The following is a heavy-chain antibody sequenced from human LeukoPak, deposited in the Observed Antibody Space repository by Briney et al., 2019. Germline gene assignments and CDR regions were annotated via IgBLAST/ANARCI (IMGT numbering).Heavy chain of an antibody. D-gene: IGHD1-26*01. CDR3: ARDRVGATDYFDY. V-gene: IGHV3-30-3*01. Sequence: PGGSLRLSCAASGFTFSSYAMHWVRQAPGKGLEWVAVISYDGTNKYYADSVKGRFTISRDNSKNTLYLQMNSLRAEDTAVYYCARDRVGATDYFDYWGQGTLVTLSS. J-gene: IGHJ4*02. CDR1: GFTFSSYA. CDR2: ISYDGTNK.